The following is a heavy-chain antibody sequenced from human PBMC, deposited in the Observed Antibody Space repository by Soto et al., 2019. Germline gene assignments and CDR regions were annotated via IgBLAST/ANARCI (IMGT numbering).Heavy chain of an antibody. V-gene: IGHV4-30-2*01. D-gene: IGHD3-16*02. J-gene: IGHJ4*02. CDR1: GGSIRSADYS. Sequence: PSETLSLTCAVCGGSIRSADYSWSWIWQPPGKGLEWIGYIYESESTYYNPSLKSRVTISVDRSKNQFSLNLGSVTAADTAVYYCARGSDSDGYPGFDYWGQGTLVTVSS. CDR2: IYESEST. CDR3: ARGSDSDGYPGFDY.